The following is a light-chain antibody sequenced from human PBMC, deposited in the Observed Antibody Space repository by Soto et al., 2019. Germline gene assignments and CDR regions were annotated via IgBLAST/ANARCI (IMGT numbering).Light chain of an antibody. CDR1: SSDVGGYNY. V-gene: IGLV2-11*01. Sequence: QSALTQPRSVSGSPGQSVAISCTGTSSDVGGYNYASWYQQHPGKAPKLMIYDVSKRPSGVPDRFSGSKSGNTASLTISGLQAEDEADYYCCSYAGGPYVFGTGTKVTVL. CDR3: CSYAGGPYV. CDR2: DVS. J-gene: IGLJ1*01.